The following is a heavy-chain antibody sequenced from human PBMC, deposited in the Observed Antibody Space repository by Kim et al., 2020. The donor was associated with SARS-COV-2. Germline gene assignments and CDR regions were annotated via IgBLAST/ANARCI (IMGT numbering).Heavy chain of an antibody. CDR2: IYYSGST. J-gene: IGHJ4*02. V-gene: IGHV4-31*03. D-gene: IGHD3-3*01. CDR3: ARVSGLRFPAVAYTFDY. CDR1: GGSISSGGYY. Sequence: SETLSLTCTVSGGSISSGGYYWSWIRQHPGKGLEWIGYIYYSGSTYYNPSLKSRVTISVDTSKNQFSLKLSSVTAADTAVYYCARVSGLRFPAVAYTFDYWGQGTLVTVSS.